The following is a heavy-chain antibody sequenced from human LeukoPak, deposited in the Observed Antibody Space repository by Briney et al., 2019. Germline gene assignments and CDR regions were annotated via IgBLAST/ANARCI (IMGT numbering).Heavy chain of an antibody. CDR2: ISSSSSSI. J-gene: IGHJ4*02. D-gene: IGHD3-22*01. V-gene: IGHV3-21*01. CDR3: ERDQGVITMKRGGDC. CDR1: GFTFSSYS. Sequence: KAGGSLRLSCAASGFTFSSYSITWVRQAPGKGLEWVSSISSSSSSIYYADSVKGRFTISRDNAKNSLYLQMNSLRAEDTAVYYGERDQGVITMKRGGDCGGGGPVATVS.